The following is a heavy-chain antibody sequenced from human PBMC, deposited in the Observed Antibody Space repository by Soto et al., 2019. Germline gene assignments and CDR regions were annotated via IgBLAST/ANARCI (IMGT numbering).Heavy chain of an antibody. CDR3: ATSSGSGSSPFDY. Sequence: QVQLVQSGAEVKKPGSSVKVSCKASGDTFSFYTLNWVRQAPGQGFEWVGRVNPILAMSSSAHKFQGRVPXXXAXXPSTAYMELRSLRSDDTAVYYCATSSGSGSSPFDYWGQGTLVTVSS. D-gene: IGHD3-10*01. CDR2: VNPILAMS. CDR1: GDTFSFYT. V-gene: IGHV1-69*02. J-gene: IGHJ4*02.